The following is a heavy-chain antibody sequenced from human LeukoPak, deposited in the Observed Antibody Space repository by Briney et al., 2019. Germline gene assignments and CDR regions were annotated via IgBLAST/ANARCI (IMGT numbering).Heavy chain of an antibody. CDR3: AKRSEGSGWYFDY. CDR1: GFTFSSYA. V-gene: IGHV3-23*01. J-gene: IGHJ4*02. CDR2: ISGSGGST. D-gene: IGHD6-19*01. Sequence: GGSLRLSCAASGFTFSSYAMSWVRQAPGKGLEWVSAISGSGGSTYYADSVKGRLTISRDNSKNTLYLQMNSLRAEDTAVYYCAKRSEGSGWYFDYWGQGTLVTVSS.